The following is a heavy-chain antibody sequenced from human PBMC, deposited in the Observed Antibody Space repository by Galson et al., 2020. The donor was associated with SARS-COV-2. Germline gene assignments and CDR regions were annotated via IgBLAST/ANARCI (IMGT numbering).Heavy chain of an antibody. CDR2: ISSSSNTI. V-gene: IGHV3-48*01. CDR3: TRILGGEDGSSTN. Sequence: GGSLRLSCVASGFRLSSYNMNWVRQAPGKGLEWVSYISSSSNTIYYADSVKGRFTISRDNAKNSLFLQMNILRAEDTAMYYCTRILGGEDGSSTNWGQGTLVTVSS. J-gene: IGHJ4*02. D-gene: IGHD6-6*01. CDR1: GFRLSSYN.